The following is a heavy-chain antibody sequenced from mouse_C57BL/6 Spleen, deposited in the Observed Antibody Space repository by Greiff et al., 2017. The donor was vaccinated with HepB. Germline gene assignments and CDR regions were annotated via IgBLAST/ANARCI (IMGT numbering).Heavy chain of an antibody. CDR2: IDPETGGT. Sequence: QVQLQQSGAELVRPGASVTLSCKASGYTFTDYEMHWVKQTPVHGLEWIGAIDPETGGTAYNQKFKGKAILTADKSSSTAYMELRSLTSEDSAVYYCTRRGLSDYFDYWGQGTTLTVSS. CDR3: TRRGLSDYFDY. CDR1: GYTFTDYE. D-gene: IGHD3-3*01. J-gene: IGHJ2*01. V-gene: IGHV1-15*01.